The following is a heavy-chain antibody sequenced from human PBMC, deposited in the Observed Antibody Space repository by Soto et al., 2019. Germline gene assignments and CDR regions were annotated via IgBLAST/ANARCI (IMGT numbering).Heavy chain of an antibody. J-gene: IGHJ4*02. CDR3: ARGGGIAAAGFDY. Sequence: GGSLRLSCAASGFTFSSYSMNWVRQAPGKGLGWVSSISSSSSYIYYADSVKGRFTISRDNAKNSLYLQMNSLRAEDTAVYYCARGGGIAAAGFDYWGQGTLVTVSS. D-gene: IGHD6-13*01. CDR1: GFTFSSYS. V-gene: IGHV3-21*01. CDR2: ISSSSSYI.